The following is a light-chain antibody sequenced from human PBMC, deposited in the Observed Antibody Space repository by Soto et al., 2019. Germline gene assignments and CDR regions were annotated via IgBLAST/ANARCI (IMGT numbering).Light chain of an antibody. Sequence: EIVLTQSPGTLSLSPVEIATLYCMSSHSFSISYLAWYPPRPGQSPRLLIYGASTRATGVPPRFSGSGSGTAFTLTITSLQSEDFAVYYCQQYGSPWTFGQGTKVDIK. J-gene: IGKJ1*01. CDR3: QQYGSPWT. CDR2: GAS. V-gene: IGKV3-20*01. CDR1: HSFSISY.